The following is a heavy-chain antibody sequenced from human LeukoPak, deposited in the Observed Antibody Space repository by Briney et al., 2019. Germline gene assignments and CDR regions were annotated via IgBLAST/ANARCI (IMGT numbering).Heavy chain of an antibody. Sequence: GGSLRLSCAASGFTFSNAWMSWVRQAPGKGLVWVSRINSDGSTTSYADSVKGRFTISRDNAKNTLYLEMNSLRVEDTAVYYCARDPACGGDCYFDYWSQGTLVTVSS. CDR1: GFTFSNAW. CDR2: INSDGSTT. V-gene: IGHV3-74*01. J-gene: IGHJ4*02. D-gene: IGHD2-21*02. CDR3: ARDPACGGDCYFDY.